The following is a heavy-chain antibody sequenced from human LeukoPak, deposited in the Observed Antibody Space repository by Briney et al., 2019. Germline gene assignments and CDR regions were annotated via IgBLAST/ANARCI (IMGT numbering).Heavy chain of an antibody. CDR3: AKDRWVQAWLSANGPDY. J-gene: IGHJ4*02. CDR1: GFTFSSYA. D-gene: IGHD5-18*01. Sequence: PGGSLRLSCAASGFTFSSYAMSWVRQTPGKGLEWVSVISDSGGSTYYADSVKGRFTISRDNSKSTLYLQMNSLRAEDTAVYYCAKDRWVQAWLSANGPDYWGQGTLVTVSS. CDR2: ISDSGGST. V-gene: IGHV3-23*01.